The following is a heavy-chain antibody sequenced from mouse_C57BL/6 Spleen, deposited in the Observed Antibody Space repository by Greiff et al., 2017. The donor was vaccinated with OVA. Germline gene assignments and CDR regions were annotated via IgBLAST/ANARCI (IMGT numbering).Heavy chain of an antibody. J-gene: IGHJ4*01. CDR2: IDPETGGT. V-gene: IGHV1-15*01. CDR3: TRGAYYAMDD. CDR1: GYTFTDYE. Sequence: QVQLKESGAELVRPGASVTLSCKASGYTFTDYEMHWVKQTPVHGLEWIGAIDPETGGTAYNQKFKGKAILTADKSSSTAYMELRSLTSEDSAVYYCTRGAYYAMDDWGQGTSVTVSS.